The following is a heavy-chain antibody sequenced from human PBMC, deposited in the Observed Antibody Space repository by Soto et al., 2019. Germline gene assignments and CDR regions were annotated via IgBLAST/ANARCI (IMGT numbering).Heavy chain of an antibody. J-gene: IGHJ4*02. CDR2: IYHSGTT. CDR3: ARGQTNIWYFDH. CDR1: GGSGSGYH. V-gene: IGHV4-59*02. Sequence: QVQLQESGPRLVKPSETLSLTCTVSGGSGSGYHWNWVRQPPGKTLEWIGHIYHSGTTNYNPSLKSRITISIDTSKNQFSLKMNSVTAADTAVYYCARGQTNIWYFDHWGQATLVTVSS.